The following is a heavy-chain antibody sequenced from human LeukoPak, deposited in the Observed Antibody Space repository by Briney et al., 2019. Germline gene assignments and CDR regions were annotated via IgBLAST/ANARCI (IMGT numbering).Heavy chain of an antibody. J-gene: IGHJ4*02. CDR3: AKDWNRDGYNSGGLIFDY. CDR2: ISGSGDIT. Sequence: GGSLRLSCAASGFTFSTYAMIWIRQAPGKGLEWVSVISGSGDITNDADSVTGRFTISRDNSKNTLYLQMNSLRAEDTAVYYCAKDWNRDGYNSGGLIFDYWGQGTLVTVSS. CDR1: GFTFSTYA. V-gene: IGHV3-23*01. D-gene: IGHD5-24*01.